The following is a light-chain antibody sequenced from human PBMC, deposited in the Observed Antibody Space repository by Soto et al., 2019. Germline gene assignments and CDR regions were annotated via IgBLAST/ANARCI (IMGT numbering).Light chain of an antibody. CDR3: QQYDSYCWT. CDR1: QSISSW. J-gene: IGKJ1*01. Sequence: DIQMTQSPSTLSASVGDRVTITCRASQSISSWLAWYQQKPGKAPKLLIYDASSLESGVPARFSGSGYGTEFTLTIRSVQPDYFATYYGQQYDSYCWTGGQGTNVEIK. V-gene: IGKV1-5*01. CDR2: DAS.